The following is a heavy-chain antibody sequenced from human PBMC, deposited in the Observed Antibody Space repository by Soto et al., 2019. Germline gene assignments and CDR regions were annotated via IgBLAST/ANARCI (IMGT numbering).Heavy chain of an antibody. CDR3: EGYCSGGSCYSGLNWFDP. V-gene: IGHV4-39*01. Sequence: TDTVSRNCIVSGGSISSSIYYWCWIRHPPGKGLEWIGSIYYSGSTYYNPSLKSRVTISVDTSKNQFSLKLSSVTAADTAVYYCEGYCSGGSCYSGLNWFDPWGQGTLVLLSS. J-gene: IGHJ5*02. CDR2: IYYSGST. CDR1: GGSISSSIYY. D-gene: IGHD2-15*01.